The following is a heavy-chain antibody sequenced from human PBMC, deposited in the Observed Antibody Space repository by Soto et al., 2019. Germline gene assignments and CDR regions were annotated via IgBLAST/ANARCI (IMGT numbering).Heavy chain of an antibody. CDR2: IDPTSTEI. Sequence: EVQLVESGGGLVKPGESLRLSCTASGFNFGAFSLSWVRQAPGKGLEWVSSIDPTSTEIHYADSVEGRFSVYRDSTKNSLYLQMISLRFEDTGGYYCARDYLTGDPREAFDSWGQGTLVTVSS. D-gene: IGHD7-27*01. CDR1: GFNFGAFS. V-gene: IGHV3-21*01. CDR3: ARDYLTGDPREAFDS. J-gene: IGHJ4*02.